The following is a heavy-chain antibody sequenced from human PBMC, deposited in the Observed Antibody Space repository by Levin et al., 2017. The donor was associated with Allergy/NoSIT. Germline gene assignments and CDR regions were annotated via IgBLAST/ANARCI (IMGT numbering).Heavy chain of an antibody. CDR2: ISWDGGST. J-gene: IGHJ4*02. CDR1: GFTFDDYT. CDR3: AKGGLVGATGPFDY. D-gene: IGHD1-26*01. Sequence: GGSLRLSCAASGFTFDDYTMHWVRQAPGKGLEWVSLISWDGGSTYYADSVKGRFTISRDNSKNSLYLQMNSLRTEDTALYYCAKGGLVGATGPFDYWGQGTLVTVSS. V-gene: IGHV3-43*01.